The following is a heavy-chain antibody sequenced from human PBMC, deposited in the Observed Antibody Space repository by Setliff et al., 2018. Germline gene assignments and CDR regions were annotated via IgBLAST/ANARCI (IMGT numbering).Heavy chain of an antibody. Sequence: GGSLRLSCAAPELIFSHTWMNWVRQAPGKRLEWVGRSKSKTDGGTTDYAAPVKGRFSISRDDSKNTVYLQMNSLKTEDTAVYYCTTGYISGYYIGHWGLGTLVTVSS. J-gene: IGHJ4*02. CDR1: ELIFSHTW. CDR2: SKSKTDGGTT. V-gene: IGHV3-15*01. CDR3: TTGYISGYYIGH. D-gene: IGHD6-19*01.